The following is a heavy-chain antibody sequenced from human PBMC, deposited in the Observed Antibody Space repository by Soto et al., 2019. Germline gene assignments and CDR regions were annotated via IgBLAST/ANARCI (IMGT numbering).Heavy chain of an antibody. V-gene: IGHV3-74*01. CDR2: IDNDGGRT. CDR1: GFTFSNYL. CDR3: ARDVQFQSFDY. D-gene: IGHD4-4*01. J-gene: IGHJ4*02. Sequence: GGSLRLSCAASGFTFSNYLMHWVRQVPGEGLVWVSRIDNDGGRTSYADSVKGRFTISRDNAQNTLYLQMDSLRAEDTAVYYCARDVQFQSFDYWGPGTLVTVSS.